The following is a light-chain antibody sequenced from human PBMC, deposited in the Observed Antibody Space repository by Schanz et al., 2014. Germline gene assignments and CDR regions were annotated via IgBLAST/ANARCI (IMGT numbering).Light chain of an antibody. Sequence: QSALTQPPSASGSPGQSVTISCTGTSSDFGAYNSVSWYQQHPGKAPKVIIYEVTKRPSGVPDRFSGSKSGNTASLTVSGLQAEDEADYYCTSYAGSNNVFGTGTKLTVL. CDR1: SSDFGAYNS. CDR2: EVT. CDR3: TSYAGSNNV. J-gene: IGLJ1*01. V-gene: IGLV2-8*01.